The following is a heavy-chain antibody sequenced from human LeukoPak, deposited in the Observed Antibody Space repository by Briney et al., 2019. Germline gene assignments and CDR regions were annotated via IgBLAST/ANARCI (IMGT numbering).Heavy chain of an antibody. V-gene: IGHV4-59*01. D-gene: IGHD3-22*01. CDR2: IYYSGST. CDR1: GGSISSYY. Sequence: SETLSLTCTVSGGSISSYYWSWIRQPPGKGLEWIGYIYYSGSTNYNPSLKSRVTISVDTSKNQFSLKLSSVTAADTAMYYCARDLKLDGSSGYYAFDIWGQGTMVTVSS. CDR3: ARDLKLDGSSGYYAFDI. J-gene: IGHJ3*02.